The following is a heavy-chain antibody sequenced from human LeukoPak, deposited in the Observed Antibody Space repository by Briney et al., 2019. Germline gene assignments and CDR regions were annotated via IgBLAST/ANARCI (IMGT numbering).Heavy chain of an antibody. Sequence: GRSLRLSCAASGFTFSNYTMHWVRQAPGKGLEWVAVISYDGSNRYYADSVKGRFTISRDNSKNTLYLQMNSLRPEDTAVYYCARGFEADSGSYLVDYWGQGTLVTVSS. CDR3: ARGFEADSGSYLVDY. D-gene: IGHD1-26*01. CDR1: GFTFSNYT. CDR2: ISYDGSNR. J-gene: IGHJ4*02. V-gene: IGHV3-30-3*01.